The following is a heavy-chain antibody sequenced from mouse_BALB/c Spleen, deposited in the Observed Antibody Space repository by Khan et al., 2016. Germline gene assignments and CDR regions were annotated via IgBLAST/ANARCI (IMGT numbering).Heavy chain of an antibody. CDR3: TREDHSLFTY. CDR2: INYSGDT. J-gene: IGHJ3*01. V-gene: IGHV3-2*02. Sequence: EVQLQESGPGLMKPSQSLSLTCTVTGYSITSDYAWNWIRQFPGNKLEWMGYINYSGDTHYNPSLKSRTSITRDTSKNQFFLDFKSGTTADAATDYWTREDHSLFTYWGQGTLVPVSA. CDR1: GYSITSDYA.